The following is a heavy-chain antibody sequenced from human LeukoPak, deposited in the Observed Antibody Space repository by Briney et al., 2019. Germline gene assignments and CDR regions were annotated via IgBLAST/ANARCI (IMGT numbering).Heavy chain of an antibody. CDR1: GGSFSGYY. V-gene: IGHV4-34*01. D-gene: IGHD2-8*01. CDR3: ARGVLPPFDP. J-gene: IGHJ5*02. CDR2: INHSGST. Sequence: PSETLSLTCAVYGGSFSGYYWSWIRQPPGKGLEWIGEINHSGSTNYNPSLKSRVTISVDTSKNQFSLQLNSVTPEDTAVYYCARGVLPPFDPWGQGTLVTVSS.